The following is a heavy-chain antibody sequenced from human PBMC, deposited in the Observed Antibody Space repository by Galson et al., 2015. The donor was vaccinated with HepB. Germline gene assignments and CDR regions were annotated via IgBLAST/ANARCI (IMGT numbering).Heavy chain of an antibody. D-gene: IGHD2-2*01. CDR1: GFTFSSYA. CDR3: ARSAGSDIVVVPAALGAFDI. V-gene: IGHV3-64*01. J-gene: IGHJ3*02. CDR2: ISSNGGST. Sequence: SLRLSCAASGFTFSSYAMHWVRQAPGKGLEYVSAISSNGGSTYYANSVKGRFTISRDNSKNTLYLQMGSLRAEDMAVYYCARSAGSDIVVVPAALGAFDIWGQGTMVTVSS.